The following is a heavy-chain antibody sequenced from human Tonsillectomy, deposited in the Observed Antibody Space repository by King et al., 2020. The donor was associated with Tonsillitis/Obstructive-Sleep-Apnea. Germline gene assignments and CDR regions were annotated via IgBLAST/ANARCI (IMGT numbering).Heavy chain of an antibody. CDR3: ARVNCSTTSGVTGADYYQMDV. V-gene: IGHV7-4-1*02. D-gene: IGHD2/OR15-2a*01. CDR2: INTKTGNP. Sequence: VQLVESASELMKPGASVKISCKASGYTFMSYAINWVRQAPGQGLEWMGWINTKTGNPTYAQGFTGRFVFSLDTSVTTAYLQISSLKAEDTAVYFCARVNCSTTSGVTGADYYQMDVWGKGTTVTVSS. CDR1: GYTFMSYA. J-gene: IGHJ6*03.